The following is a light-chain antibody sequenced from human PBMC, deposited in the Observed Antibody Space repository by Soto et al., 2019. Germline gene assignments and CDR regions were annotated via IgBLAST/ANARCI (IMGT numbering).Light chain of an antibody. J-gene: IGKJ5*01. Sequence: IVLRQSPGTLSLSPGERATLSCRASQSVNSFYLAWYQQRPGQAPRLLIYAASSRATGIPDRFSGSGSGTDFTLTISRLGPEDFAVYYCQQYGSSPITFGQGTRLE. CDR3: QQYGSSPIT. CDR1: QSVNSFY. CDR2: AAS. V-gene: IGKV3-20*01.